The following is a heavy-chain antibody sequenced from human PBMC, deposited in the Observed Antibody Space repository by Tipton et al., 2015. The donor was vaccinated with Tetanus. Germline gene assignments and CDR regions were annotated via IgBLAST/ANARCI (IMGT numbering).Heavy chain of an antibody. Sequence: TLSLTCSVSGGSISNYYWNWIRQPAGKGLEWIGRIYVPGAINYSPALQSRVTMSVDTAKNQFSRSLSSVTAADAAMYYCAREDVYYHDGSGFYAFDIWGRGTMVAVSS. CDR2: IYVPGAI. CDR3: AREDVYYHDGSGFYAFDI. V-gene: IGHV4-4*07. CDR1: GGSISNYY. J-gene: IGHJ3*02. D-gene: IGHD3-22*01.